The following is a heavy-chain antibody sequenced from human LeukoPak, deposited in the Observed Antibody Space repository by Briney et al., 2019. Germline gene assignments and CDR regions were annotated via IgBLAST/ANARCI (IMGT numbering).Heavy chain of an antibody. V-gene: IGHV3-73*01. CDR2: IRSKANSYAT. D-gene: IGHD2-2*01. Sequence: PGGSLRLSCAASGFTFSGSALHWVRQASGKGLEWVGRIRSKANSYATAYAASVKGRFTISRDDSKNTAYLQMNSLKTEDTAVYYCTRLEDIVVVPADWGQGTLVTVSS. CDR3: TRLEDIVVVPAD. CDR1: GFTFSGSA. J-gene: IGHJ4*02.